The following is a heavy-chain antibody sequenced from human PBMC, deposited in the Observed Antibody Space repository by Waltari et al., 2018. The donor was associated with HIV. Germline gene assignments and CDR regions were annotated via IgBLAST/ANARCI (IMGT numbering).Heavy chain of an antibody. J-gene: IGHJ4*02. Sequence: QVQLVQSGAEVKKPGASVKVSCKASGYTFTSYYMHWVRQAPGQGLEWMGKINPSGGYRSYAQKFQGKVTMTRDTSTSTVYMELSSLRSDDAAVYYCARVAYSSSWTPPFDYWGQGTLVTVSS. CDR2: INPSGGYR. CDR1: GYTFTSYY. CDR3: ARVAYSSSWTPPFDY. V-gene: IGHV1-46*01. D-gene: IGHD6-13*01.